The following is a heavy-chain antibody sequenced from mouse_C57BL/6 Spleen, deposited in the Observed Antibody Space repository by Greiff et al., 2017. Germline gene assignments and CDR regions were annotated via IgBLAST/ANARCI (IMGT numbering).Heavy chain of an antibody. CDR3: ARAVTHEGYFDV. D-gene: IGHD2-3*01. V-gene: IGHV1-82*01. CDR2: IYPGDGDT. CDR1: GYAFSSSW. Sequence: VQLQQSGPELVKPGASVKISCKASGYAFSSSWMNWVKQRPGKGLEWIGRIYPGDGDTNYNGKFKGKATLTADKSSSTAYMQLSSLTSEDSAVYFCARAVTHEGYFDVWGTGTTVTVSS. J-gene: IGHJ1*03.